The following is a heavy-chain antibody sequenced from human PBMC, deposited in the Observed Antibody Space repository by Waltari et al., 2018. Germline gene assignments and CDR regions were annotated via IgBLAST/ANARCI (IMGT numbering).Heavy chain of an antibody. Sequence: GGGLVQPGGSLRLSCAASGFTFSSYAMSWVRQAPGKGLEWVSAISGSGGSTYYADSVKGRFTISRDNSKNTLYLQMNSLRAEDTAVYYCAKGTRITMVRVLGVAFDIWGQGTMVTVSS. CDR1: GFTFSSYA. CDR2: ISGSGGST. D-gene: IGHD3-10*01. CDR3: AKGTRITMVRVLGVAFDI. V-gene: IGHV3-23*01. J-gene: IGHJ3*02.